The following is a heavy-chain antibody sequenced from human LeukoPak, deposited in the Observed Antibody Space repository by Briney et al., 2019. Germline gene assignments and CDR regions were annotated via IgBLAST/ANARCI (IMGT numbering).Heavy chain of an antibody. CDR3: ARERYGSGSYLHGMDV. CDR2: INHNGST. CDR1: GGSFSGYY. Sequence: SETLSLTCAVYGGSFSGYYWSWIRQPPGKGLEWIGEINHNGSTNYNPSLKSRVTISVDTSKNQFSLKLSSVTAADTAVYYCARERYGSGSYLHGMDVWGQGTTVTVSS. D-gene: IGHD3-10*01. V-gene: IGHV4-34*01. J-gene: IGHJ6*02.